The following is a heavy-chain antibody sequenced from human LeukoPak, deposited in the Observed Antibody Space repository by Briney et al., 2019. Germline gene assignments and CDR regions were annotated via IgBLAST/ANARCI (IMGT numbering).Heavy chain of an antibody. V-gene: IGHV4-59*01. CDR2: IYYSGST. Sequence: SETLSLTCTVSGGSISSYYWSWIRQPPGKGLEWIRYIYYSGSTNYNPSLKSRVTISVDTSKNQFSLKLSSVTAADTAVYYCARAGYGSGSYLIHYFDYWGQGTLVTVSS. CDR3: ARAGYGSGSYLIHYFDY. D-gene: IGHD3-10*01. CDR1: GGSISSYY. J-gene: IGHJ4*02.